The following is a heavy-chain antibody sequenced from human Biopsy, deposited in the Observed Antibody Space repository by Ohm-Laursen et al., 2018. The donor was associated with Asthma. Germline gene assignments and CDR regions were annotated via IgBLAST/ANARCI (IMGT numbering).Heavy chain of an antibody. D-gene: IGHD1-1*01. Sequence: SDTLSLTCAVSGDSISSNNWWTWVRQSPGRGLEGIGVIYYSGSTNYHPSLKGRVTISVAKSKNQFSLRLTSVTAADTAVYYCARAIGTGDWYFDVWGRGTLVTVSS. CDR3: ARAIGTGDWYFDV. V-gene: IGHV4-4*02. J-gene: IGHJ2*01. CDR1: GDSISSNNW. CDR2: IYYSGST.